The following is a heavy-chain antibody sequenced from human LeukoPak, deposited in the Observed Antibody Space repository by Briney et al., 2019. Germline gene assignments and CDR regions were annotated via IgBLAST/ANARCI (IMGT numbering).Heavy chain of an antibody. V-gene: IGHV1-2*02. CDR1: GYTLTGYY. CDR2: INPNSGGT. CDR3: ARDEAAGTFDY. D-gene: IGHD6-13*01. J-gene: IGHJ4*02. Sequence: ASVKVSCKASGYTLTGYYMHWVRQAPGQGLEWMGWINPNSGGTNYAQKFQGRVTMTRDTSISTAYMGLSRLRSDDTAVYYCARDEAAGTFDYWGQGTLVTVSS.